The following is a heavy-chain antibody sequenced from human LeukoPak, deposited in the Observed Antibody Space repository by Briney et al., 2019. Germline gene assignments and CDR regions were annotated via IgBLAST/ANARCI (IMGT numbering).Heavy chain of an antibody. Sequence: TSETLSLTCAVYGGSFSGYYWSWIRQPPGKGLEWIGEINHSGSTNYNPSLKSRVTVSVDTSKNQFSLKLSSVTAADTAVYYCATPYGFGRVFDYWGQGTLVTVSS. CDR3: ATPYGFGRVFDY. J-gene: IGHJ4*02. CDR2: INHSGST. CDR1: GGSFSGYY. V-gene: IGHV4-34*01. D-gene: IGHD3-16*01.